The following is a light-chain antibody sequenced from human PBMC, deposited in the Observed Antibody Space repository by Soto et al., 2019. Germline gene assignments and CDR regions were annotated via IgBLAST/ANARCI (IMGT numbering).Light chain of an antibody. J-gene: IGKJ1*01. CDR3: QHYITSLTT. V-gene: IGKV3-20*01. CDR1: QSVTSNY. Sequence: EIVLTQSPGTLSWSPGERATLSCGASQSVTSNYLAWYQQKPGQAPWLLIYGASRRATGVPDRFIGSGSGTDFTLTISRLEPEDFAVYYCQHYITSLTTFGQGTKV. CDR2: GAS.